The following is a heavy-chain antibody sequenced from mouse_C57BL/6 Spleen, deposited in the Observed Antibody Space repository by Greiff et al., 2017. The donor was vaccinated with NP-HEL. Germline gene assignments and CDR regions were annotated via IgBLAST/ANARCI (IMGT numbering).Heavy chain of an antibody. CDR1: GYTFTDYY. CDR2: INPYNGGT. Sequence: EVQLQQSGPVLVKPGASVKMSCKASGYTFTDYYMNWVKQSHGKSLEWIGVINPYNGGTSYNQKFKGKATLTVDKSSSTAYMELNSLTSEDSAVYYCAREKYDYNWYFDVWGTGTTVTVSS. V-gene: IGHV1-19*01. D-gene: IGHD2-4*01. CDR3: AREKYDYNWYFDV. J-gene: IGHJ1*03.